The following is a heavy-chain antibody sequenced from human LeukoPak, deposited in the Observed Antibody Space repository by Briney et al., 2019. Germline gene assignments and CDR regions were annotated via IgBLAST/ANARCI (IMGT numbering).Heavy chain of an antibody. D-gene: IGHD4-17*01. Sequence: PSETLSLTCTVSGGSISSGDYYWSWIRQPPGKGLEWIGYIYYSGSTYYNPSLKSRVTISVDTSKNRFSLKLSSVTAADTAVYYCARESYGDKLKGYYFDYWGQGTLVTVSS. CDR3: ARESYGDKLKGYYFDY. V-gene: IGHV4-30-4*01. J-gene: IGHJ4*02. CDR1: GGSISSGDYY. CDR2: IYYSGST.